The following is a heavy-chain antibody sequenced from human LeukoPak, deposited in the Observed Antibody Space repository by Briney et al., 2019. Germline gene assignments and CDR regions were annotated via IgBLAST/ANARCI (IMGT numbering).Heavy chain of an antibody. J-gene: IGHJ3*02. V-gene: IGHV3-21*01. CDR2: ITSSGTYI. Sequence: GGSLRLSCAASGFTFNNYNMNWVRQAPGKALEWVSSITSSGTYIFYADSVKGRFTISRDNAKNSLYLQMNSLRAEDTAVYYCARDEYNWNVDAFDIWGQGTVVTVSS. CDR1: GFTFNNYN. CDR3: ARDEYNWNVDAFDI. D-gene: IGHD1-20*01.